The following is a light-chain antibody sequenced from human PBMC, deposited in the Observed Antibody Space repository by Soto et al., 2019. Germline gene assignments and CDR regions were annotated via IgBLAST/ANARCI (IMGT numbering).Light chain of an antibody. CDR3: NSYTSSSTLV. CDR2: EVS. CDR1: SSDVGGYNY. Sequence: QSVLTQPASVSGSPGQSITISCTGTSSDVGGYNYVSWYQQHPGKAPKLMIYEVSNRPSGVSNRFSGSKSGNTASLTISGLQAEDEADYYCNSYTSSSTLVFGGGTKLT. V-gene: IGLV2-14*01. J-gene: IGLJ2*01.